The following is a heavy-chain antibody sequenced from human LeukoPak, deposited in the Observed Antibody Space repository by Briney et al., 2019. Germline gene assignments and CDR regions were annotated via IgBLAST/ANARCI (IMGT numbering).Heavy chain of an antibody. D-gene: IGHD2-15*01. CDR1: GGPISSKH. Sequence: PSETLSLTCTAPGGPISSKHWTWFRQPPGKGWEGIGHIFYSGSTNYNQSLKSGVTISADTTQNKFCMKLISVTAADTAVYYCARPAVATTEDSFDIWGQGTMVTVSS. J-gene: IGHJ3*02. CDR3: ARPAVATTEDSFDI. V-gene: IGHV4-59*01. CDR2: IFYSGST.